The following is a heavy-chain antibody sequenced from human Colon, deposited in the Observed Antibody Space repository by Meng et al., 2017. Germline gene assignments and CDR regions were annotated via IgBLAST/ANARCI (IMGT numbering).Heavy chain of an antibody. CDR1: GGSFSGYY. D-gene: IGHD6-19*01. Sequence: QVQLQQWGGGLLKPSETLSLTCGVYGGSFSGYYWSWIRQPPGKGLEWIGEINHSGSTNYNPSLKSRVTISVDTSKNQFSLKLSSVTAADTAVYYCARERLSSGWYGGRWFNPWGQGTLVTVSS. J-gene: IGHJ5*02. CDR3: ARERLSSGWYGGRWFNP. V-gene: IGHV4-34*01. CDR2: INHSGST.